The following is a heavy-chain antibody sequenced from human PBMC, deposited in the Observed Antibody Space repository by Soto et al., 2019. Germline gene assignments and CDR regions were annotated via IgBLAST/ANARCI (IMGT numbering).Heavy chain of an antibody. J-gene: IGHJ4*02. CDR3: ARGKTTLTDLDY. CDR1: GYTFTGYD. V-gene: IGHV1-8*01. CDR2: MNPNTGNT. D-gene: IGHD1-1*01. Sequence: QVQLVQSGAEVKKPGASVKDSCKASGYTFTGYDLNWVRQATGQGLEWMGWMNPNTGNTGYAQKFQGRVTMTRDTATSTAYMELSSLRSDDTAVYYCARGKTTLTDLDYWGQGTLLTVSS.